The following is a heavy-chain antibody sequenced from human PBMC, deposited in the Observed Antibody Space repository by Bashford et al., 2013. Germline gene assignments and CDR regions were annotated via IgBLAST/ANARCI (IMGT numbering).Heavy chain of an antibody. Sequence: IVWVRQAPGQGLEWMGWISAYNGNTNYAQKLQGRVTMTTDTSTSTAYMELRSLRSDDTAVYYCARYGSLRYYYGMDVWGQGTTVTVSS. D-gene: IGHD5-24*01. CDR2: ISAYNGNT. CDR3: ARYGSLRYYYGMDV. V-gene: IGHV1-18*01. J-gene: IGHJ6*02.